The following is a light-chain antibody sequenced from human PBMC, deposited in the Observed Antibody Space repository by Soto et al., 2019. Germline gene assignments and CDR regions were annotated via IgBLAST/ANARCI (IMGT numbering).Light chain of an antibody. CDR3: QQYDTWPLT. J-gene: IGKJ4*01. CDR2: AAS. Sequence: RVMTQSPDTLSVSPGERATLSCRASETVRSNLAWYQQKPGQAPRLLIYAASTRATGIPARFIGNGSGTEFTLTISSLQSEDFAVYYCQQYDTWPLTFGGGTNVEIK. V-gene: IGKV3D-15*01. CDR1: ETVRSN.